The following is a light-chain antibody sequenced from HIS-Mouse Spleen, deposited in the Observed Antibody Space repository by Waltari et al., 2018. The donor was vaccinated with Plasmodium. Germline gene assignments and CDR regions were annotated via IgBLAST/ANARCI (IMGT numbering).Light chain of an antibody. J-gene: IGKJ3*01. CDR1: QSVSSSY. V-gene: IGKV3-20*01. CDR2: GAS. Sequence: TQSPGPLSLSPGERATLSCRASQSVSSSYLAWYQQKPGQAPRLLIYGASSRATGIPDRFSGSGSGTDFTLTISRLEPEDFAVYYCQQYGSSRGFTFGPGTKVDIK. CDR3: QQYGSSRGFT.